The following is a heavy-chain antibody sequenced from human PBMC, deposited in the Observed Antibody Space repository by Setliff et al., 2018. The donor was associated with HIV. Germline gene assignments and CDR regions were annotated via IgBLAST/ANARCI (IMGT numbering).Heavy chain of an antibody. CDR3: ARRGPYGSGSYGRYYDYYYMDV. Sequence: SETLSLTCTVSGGSINSYYWSWIRRPPGKRLEWIGYIHNSGSTNYNPSLKSRVTMSVDTSNNQFSLKLTSVTAADTAVYYCARRGPYGSGSYGRYYDYYYMDVWGKGTTVTVSS. CDR2: IHNSGST. D-gene: IGHD3-10*01. CDR1: GGSINSYY. J-gene: IGHJ6*03. V-gene: IGHV4-59*01.